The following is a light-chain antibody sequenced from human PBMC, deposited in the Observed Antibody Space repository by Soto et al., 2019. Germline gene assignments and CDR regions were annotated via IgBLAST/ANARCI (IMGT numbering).Light chain of an antibody. V-gene: IGKV1-5*01. J-gene: IGKJ1*01. CDR2: DAS. CDR3: QQYNSYSGT. Sequence: IQMTQSPSTLSASVGDRVTITCPASQSISSWLAWYQQKPGKAPKLLIYDASSLESGVPSRFSGSGSGTEFTLTISSLQPDDFATYYCQQYNSYSGTFGQGTKVDI. CDR1: QSISSW.